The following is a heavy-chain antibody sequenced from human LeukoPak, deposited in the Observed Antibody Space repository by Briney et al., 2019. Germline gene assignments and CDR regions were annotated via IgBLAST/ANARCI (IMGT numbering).Heavy chain of an antibody. D-gene: IGHD3-3*01. CDR1: GGTFSSYA. V-gene: IGHV1-69*13. Sequence: GASVKVSCKASGGTFSSYAISWVRQAPGQGLEWMGGIIPIFGTANYAQKFQGRVTITADESTSTAYMELSSLRSEDTAVYYCARGGLRFLEHNWFDPWGQGTLVTVSS. J-gene: IGHJ5*02. CDR3: ARGGLRFLEHNWFDP. CDR2: IIPIFGTA.